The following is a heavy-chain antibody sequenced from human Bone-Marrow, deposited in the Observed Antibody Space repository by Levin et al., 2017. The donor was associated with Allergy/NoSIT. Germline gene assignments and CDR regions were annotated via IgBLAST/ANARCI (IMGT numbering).Heavy chain of an antibody. CDR3: ARSGSYPWSFDY. D-gene: IGHD1-26*01. V-gene: IGHV3-9*01. J-gene: IGHJ4*02. Sequence: PGGSLRLSCAASGFTFDDYAMHWVRQAPGKGLEWVSGISWSSGSIGYADSVKGRFTISRDNAKNSLYLQMNSLRAEDTAFFYCARSGSYPWSFDYWGQGTLVTVSS. CDR1: GFTFDDYA. CDR2: ISWSSGSI.